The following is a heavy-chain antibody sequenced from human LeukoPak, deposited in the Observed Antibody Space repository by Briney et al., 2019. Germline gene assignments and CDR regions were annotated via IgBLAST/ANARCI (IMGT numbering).Heavy chain of an antibody. CDR2: ISGGGGST. CDR3: ATTGYSSGWPFDY. J-gene: IGHJ4*02. CDR1: GFTFSSYA. D-gene: IGHD6-19*01. V-gene: IGHV3-23*01. Sequence: GGSLRLSCAASGFTFSSYAMSWVRQAPGKGLEWVSAISGGGGSTYYADSVKGRFTISRDNSKNTLYLQMNSLRAEDTAVYYCATTGYSSGWPFDYWGQGTLVTVSS.